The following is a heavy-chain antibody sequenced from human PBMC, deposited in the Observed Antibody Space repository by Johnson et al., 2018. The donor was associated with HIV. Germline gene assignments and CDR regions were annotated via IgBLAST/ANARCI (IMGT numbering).Heavy chain of an antibody. D-gene: IGHD6-13*01. J-gene: IGHJ3*02. CDR2: LFSGGSI. Sequence: VQLVESGGGVIQPGGSLRLSCAASGVAVSNTYMSWVRQAPGKGLEWVSVLFSGGSIYFADSVKGRFTISRDNSKNTLYLQMNSLRDEDTAVYYCAFSSWYAFDIWGQGTMVTVSS. CDR1: GVAVSNTY. V-gene: IGHV3-66*01. CDR3: AFSSWYAFDI.